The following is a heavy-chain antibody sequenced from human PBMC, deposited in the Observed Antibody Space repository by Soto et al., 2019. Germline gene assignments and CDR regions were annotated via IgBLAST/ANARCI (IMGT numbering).Heavy chain of an antibody. D-gene: IGHD4-17*01. Sequence: PSETLSLTCTVSGGSISSYYWSWIRQPPGKGLEWIGCIYYSGSTNYNPSLKSRVTISVDTSKNQFSLKLSSVTAADTAVYYCARWYEETTFDDWGQGTLVTVSS. CDR3: ARWYEETTFDD. V-gene: IGHV4-59*01. CDR1: GGSISSYY. CDR2: IYYSGST. J-gene: IGHJ4*02.